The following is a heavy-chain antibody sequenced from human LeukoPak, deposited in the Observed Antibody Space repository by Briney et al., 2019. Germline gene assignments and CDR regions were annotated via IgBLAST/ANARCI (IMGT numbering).Heavy chain of an antibody. D-gene: IGHD2-21*02. CDR3: ARLTPGVTQDYYFDY. CDR2: IFYSGST. Sequence: SSETLSLTCTVSGGSISTSNYYWGWIRQPPGKGLEWIGNIFYSGSTYYSPSLKSRVTISLDTSRNQFSLKLNSVTAADTAVYYCARLTPGVTQDYYFDYWGQGTLVTVSS. J-gene: IGHJ4*02. CDR1: GGSISTSNYY. V-gene: IGHV4-39*01.